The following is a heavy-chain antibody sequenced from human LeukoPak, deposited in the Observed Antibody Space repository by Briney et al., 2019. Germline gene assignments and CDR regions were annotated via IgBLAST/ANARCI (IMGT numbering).Heavy chain of an antibody. J-gene: IGHJ4*02. Sequence: GGSLRLSCAASGFTFSSYWMHWVRQAPGKGLVWVSRIDTDGSFTSYADSVRGRFTICRDNAKNTLYLQMSSLRAEDTAVYYCIRGTVGAPGNDYWGQGTLVTVSS. CDR2: IDTDGSFT. D-gene: IGHD1-26*01. CDR1: GFTFSSYW. V-gene: IGHV3-74*01. CDR3: IRGTVGAPGNDY.